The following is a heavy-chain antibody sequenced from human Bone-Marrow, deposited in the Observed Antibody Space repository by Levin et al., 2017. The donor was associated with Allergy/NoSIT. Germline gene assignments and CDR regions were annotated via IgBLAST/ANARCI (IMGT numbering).Heavy chain of an antibody. CDR3: AKHVVPTAMNAYYGMDV. CDR2: IGGSGGST. D-gene: IGHD2-2*01. CDR1: GFTFSSYA. V-gene: IGHV3-23*01. J-gene: IGHJ6*02. Sequence: GGSLRLSCAASGFTFSSYAMTWVRQTPGKGLEWVSSIGGSGGSTFYADSVKGRFTISRDNSNNTVYLQMNSLRGEDTAVYYCAKHVVPTAMNAYYGMDVWGQGTTVIVSS.